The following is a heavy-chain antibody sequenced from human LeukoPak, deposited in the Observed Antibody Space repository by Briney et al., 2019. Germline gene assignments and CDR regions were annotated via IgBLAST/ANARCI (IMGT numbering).Heavy chain of an antibody. CDR3: ARGRVVPAVVLDY. CDR2: ISSSSSYI. Sequence: SGGSLRLSCAASGFTFSNYSMAWVRQAPGKGLEWVSFISSSSSYIYYADSVKGRFTISRDNAKNSLYLQMNSLRTEDTALYYCARGRVVPAVVLDYWGQGTLVTVSS. J-gene: IGHJ4*02. V-gene: IGHV3-21*01. D-gene: IGHD2-2*01. CDR1: GFTFSNYS.